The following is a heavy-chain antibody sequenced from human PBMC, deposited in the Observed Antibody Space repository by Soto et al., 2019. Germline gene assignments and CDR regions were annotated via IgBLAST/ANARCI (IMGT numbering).Heavy chain of an antibody. V-gene: IGHV5-51*01. CDR1: GYSFTSYW. J-gene: IGHJ4*02. CDR3: ARSHLAFGELFIYFDY. Sequence: GESLKISCKGSGYSFTSYWIGWVRQMPGKGLEWMGIIYPGDSDTRYSPSFQGQVTISADKSISTAYLQWSSLKASDTAMYYCARSHLAFGELFIYFDYWGQGTLVTVSS. CDR2: IYPGDSDT. D-gene: IGHD3-10*01.